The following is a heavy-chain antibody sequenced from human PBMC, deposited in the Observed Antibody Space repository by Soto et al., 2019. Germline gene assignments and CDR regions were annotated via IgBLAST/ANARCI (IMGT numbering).Heavy chain of an antibody. V-gene: IGHV3-30*18. CDR2: ISYDGSNK. Sequence: GGSLRLSCAASGITFGIYGMHWVRQAPGKGLEWLAVISYDGSNKYYADSVKGRFTISRDNSKNTLYLQMNSLRAEDTAVYYCAKGREMATIKSGYYYYYGMDVWGQGTTVTVSS. CDR1: GITFGIYG. CDR3: AKGREMATIKSGYYYYYGMDV. J-gene: IGHJ6*02. D-gene: IGHD5-12*01.